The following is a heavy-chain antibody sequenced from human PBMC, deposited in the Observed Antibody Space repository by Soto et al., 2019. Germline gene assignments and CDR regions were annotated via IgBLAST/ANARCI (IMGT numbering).Heavy chain of an antibody. V-gene: IGHV6-1*01. CDR2: TYYRSKWYN. D-gene: IGHD6-25*01. CDR3: AKDLSPAGWYYYYYGMDV. J-gene: IGHJ6*02. Sequence: PSQTLSLTCAISGDSVSSNSAAWNWIRQSPSRGLEWLGRTYYRSKWYNDYAVSVKSRITINPDTSKNQFSLQLNSVTPEDTAVYYCAKDLSPAGWYYYYYGMDVWGQGTTVTVSS. CDR1: GDSVSSNSAA.